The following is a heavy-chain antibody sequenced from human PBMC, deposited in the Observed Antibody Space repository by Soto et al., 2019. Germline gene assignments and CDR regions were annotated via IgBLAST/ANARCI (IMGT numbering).Heavy chain of an antibody. CDR3: ARGDGSGSYYMYYYYGMDV. J-gene: IGHJ6*02. CDR2: IYYSGST. V-gene: IGHV4-30-4*01. CDR1: GGSISSGDYH. Sequence: PSETLSLTCTVSGGSISSGDYHWSWIRQPPGKGLEWIGYIYYSGSTYYNPSLKSRVTISVDTSKNQFSLKLSSVTAADTAVYYCARGDGSGSYYMYYYYGMDVWGQGTTVTVSS. D-gene: IGHD3-10*01.